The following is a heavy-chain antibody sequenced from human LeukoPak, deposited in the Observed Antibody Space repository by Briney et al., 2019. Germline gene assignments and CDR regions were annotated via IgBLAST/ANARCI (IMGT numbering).Heavy chain of an antibody. Sequence: GGSLRLSCAASGFAFSSYAMTWVRQAPGKGLEWVAVIWYDGSNKYYADSVKGRFTISRDNSKNTLYLQMNSLRAEDTAVYYCASAHCSSTSCYPHVYWGQGTLVTVSS. J-gene: IGHJ4*02. CDR2: IWYDGSNK. V-gene: IGHV3-33*08. CDR1: GFAFSSYA. D-gene: IGHD2-2*01. CDR3: ASAHCSSTSCYPHVY.